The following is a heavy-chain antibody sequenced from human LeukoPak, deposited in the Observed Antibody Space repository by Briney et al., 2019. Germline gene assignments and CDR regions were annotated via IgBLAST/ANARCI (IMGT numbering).Heavy chain of an antibody. CDR2: MNPNSGNT. J-gene: IGHJ5*02. CDR1: GYTFTSYD. D-gene: IGHD3-10*01. CDR3: ARVRVRGVPRKPPSWFDP. Sequence: LGASVKVSCKASGYTFTSYDINWVRQATGQGLEWMGWMNPNSGNTGYAQKFQGRVTMTRNTSISTAYMELSSLRSEDTAVYYCARVRVRGVPRKPPSWFDPWGQGTLVTVSS. V-gene: IGHV1-8*01.